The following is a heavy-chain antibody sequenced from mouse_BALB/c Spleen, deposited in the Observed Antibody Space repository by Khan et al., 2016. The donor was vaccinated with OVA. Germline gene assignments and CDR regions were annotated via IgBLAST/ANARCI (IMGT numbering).Heavy chain of an antibody. CDR3: ARGGYSVFSY. CDR1: GYTFSDYV. CDR2: IFPGSGSP. D-gene: IGHD2-14*01. J-gene: IGHJ3*01. V-gene: IGHV1-81*01. Sequence: QVQLQQSGPELVKPGASLKVSCKASGYTFSDYVIGWVKKRTRQGLEWIGDIFPGSGSPYYNDKFKDKATLTATKSSRTAYMQLSRRTSEDSAVYFCARGGYSVFSYWGQGTLVTVSA.